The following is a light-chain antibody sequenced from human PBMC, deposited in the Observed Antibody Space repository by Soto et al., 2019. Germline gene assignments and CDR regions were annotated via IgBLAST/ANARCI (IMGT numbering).Light chain of an antibody. CDR2: DAF. Sequence: EIVLTQSPATLSVSPGERATLSCRASQRVVSYLAWYQQKPGQAPRLLIYDAFTRATGVPPRFTGSRSGTEFTLTIRRLEPDDFAVYYCQKYGNFWTFGQGTKVDIK. V-gene: IGKV3-15*01. CDR1: QRVVSY. CDR3: QKYGNFWT. J-gene: IGKJ1*01.